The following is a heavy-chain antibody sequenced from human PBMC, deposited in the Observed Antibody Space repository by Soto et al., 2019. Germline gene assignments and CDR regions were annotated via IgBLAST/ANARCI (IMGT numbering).Heavy chain of an antibody. Sequence: GASVKVSCKVSDYSFGDLSIHWVGQAPGKGLEWMGGLDAEDGETIYAQKLQGRGTMTEDTSTDTAYMELSSLTSEDTAMYYCATLPRTIERTPAAIWSFDSWGQGTLVTVSS. CDR3: ATLPRTIERTPAAIWSFDS. V-gene: IGHV1-24*01. D-gene: IGHD2-2*01. J-gene: IGHJ4*02. CDR1: DYSFGDLS. CDR2: LDAEDGET.